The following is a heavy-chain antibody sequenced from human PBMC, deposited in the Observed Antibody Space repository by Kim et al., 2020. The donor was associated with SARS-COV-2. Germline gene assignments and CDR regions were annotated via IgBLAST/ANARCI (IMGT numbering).Heavy chain of an antibody. V-gene: IGHV4-34*01. CDR1: GEAFSGYY. CDR3: ARLAFYGMDF. CDR2: VHHTGLT. J-gene: IGHJ6*02. D-gene: IGHD3-3*02. Sequence: SETLSLTCGVFGEAFSGYYWSWIRQFPGKGLQWIGDVHHTGLTNYNPPLKSRVSISADATKSQFSLNLTSMTAADTATYYCARLAFYGMDFWGPGLTVTV.